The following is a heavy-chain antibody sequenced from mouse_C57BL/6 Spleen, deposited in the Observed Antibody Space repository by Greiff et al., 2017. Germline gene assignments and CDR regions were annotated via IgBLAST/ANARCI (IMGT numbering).Heavy chain of an antibody. Sequence: VQLQQSGPELVKPGASVKISCKASGYTFTDYYMNWVKQSHGKSLEWIGDINPNNGGTSYNQKFKGKATLTVDKSSSTAYMELRSLTSEDSAVYYCANYYGSSSWYFDVWGTGTTVTVSS. CDR1: GYTFTDYY. V-gene: IGHV1-26*01. D-gene: IGHD1-1*01. CDR3: ANYYGSSSWYFDV. CDR2: INPNNGGT. J-gene: IGHJ1*03.